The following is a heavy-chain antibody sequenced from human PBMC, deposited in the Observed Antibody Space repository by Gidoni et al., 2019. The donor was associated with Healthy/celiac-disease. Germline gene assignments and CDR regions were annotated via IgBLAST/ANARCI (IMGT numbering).Heavy chain of an antibody. CDR2: IKQDGSEK. Sequence: EVQLVESGGGLVQPGGSLRLSWAASGFTFSSYGISWVRQAPGKGLEWVANIKQDGSEKYYVDSVKGRFTISRDNAKNSLYLQMNSLRAEDTAVYYCARERNRHILNNWNDNYFDYWGQGTLVTVSS. V-gene: IGHV3-7*01. CDR1: GFTFSSYG. CDR3: ARERNRHILNNWNDNYFDY. D-gene: IGHD1-1*01. J-gene: IGHJ4*02.